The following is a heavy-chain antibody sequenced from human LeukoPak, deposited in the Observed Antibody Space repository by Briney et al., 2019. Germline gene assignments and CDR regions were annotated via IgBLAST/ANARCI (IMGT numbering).Heavy chain of an antibody. Sequence: SVKVSCKASGGTFSSYAISWVRQAPGQGLEWMGGIIPVFGTANYAQKFQGRVTITADESTSTAYMELSSLRSEDTAVYYCARDRRYSSGWYRIGPFDYRGQGTLVTVSS. D-gene: IGHD6-19*01. V-gene: IGHV1-69*13. CDR1: GGTFSSYA. CDR2: IIPVFGTA. J-gene: IGHJ4*02. CDR3: ARDRRYSSGWYRIGPFDY.